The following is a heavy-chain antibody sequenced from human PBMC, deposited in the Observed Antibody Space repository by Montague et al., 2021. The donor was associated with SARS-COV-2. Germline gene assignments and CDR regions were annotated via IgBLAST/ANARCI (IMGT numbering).Heavy chain of an antibody. V-gene: IGHV4-39*07. J-gene: IGHJ6*02. D-gene: IGHD3-3*01. Sequence: WIRQPPGKGLEWIGSIYYSGSTYYNPSLKSRVTISVDTSKNQFSLKLSSVTAADTAVYYCARDKPDYDFWPGYGMDVWGQGTTVTVSS. CDR3: ARDKPDYDFWPGYGMDV. CDR2: IYYSGST.